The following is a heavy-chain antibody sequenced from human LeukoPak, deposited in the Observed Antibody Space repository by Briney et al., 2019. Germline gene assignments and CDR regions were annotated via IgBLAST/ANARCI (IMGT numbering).Heavy chain of an antibody. Sequence: SETLSLTCTVSGGSISSYYWSWIRQPPGKGLEWIGYIYYSGSTNYNPSLKSRVTISVDTSKNQFSLKLSSVTAADTAVYYCARESGSQLWFSYWGQGTLVTVSS. J-gene: IGHJ4*02. CDR3: ARESGSQLWFSY. CDR2: IYYSGST. V-gene: IGHV4-59*01. CDR1: GGSISSYY. D-gene: IGHD5-18*01.